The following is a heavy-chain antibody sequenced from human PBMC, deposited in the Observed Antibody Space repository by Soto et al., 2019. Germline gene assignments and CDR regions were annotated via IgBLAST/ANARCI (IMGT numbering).Heavy chain of an antibody. Sequence: ASVKVSCKASGYTFTGYYMHWVRQAPGQGLEWMGWISAYNGNTNYAQKLQGRVTMTTDTSTSTAYMELRSLRSDDTAVYYCVVLDYDFDYWGQGTLVTVSS. CDR2: ISAYNGNT. V-gene: IGHV1-18*04. CDR1: GYTFTGYY. J-gene: IGHJ4*02. CDR3: VVLDYDFDY. D-gene: IGHD2-8*02.